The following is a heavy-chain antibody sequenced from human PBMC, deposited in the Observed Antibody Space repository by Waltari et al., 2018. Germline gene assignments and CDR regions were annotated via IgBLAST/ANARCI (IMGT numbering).Heavy chain of an antibody. V-gene: IGHV3-7*01. D-gene: IGHD3-22*01. Sequence: VQLVESGGGLVQPGGSLRLSCAASGFTLSSYWMSWVRQAPGKGLEWVANIMTDGSEEYYVDSVRGRFTISRDNAKNSLFLQMNSLRPEDTAVYYCARDQWFAFDIWGQGTMVTVSS. CDR2: IMTDGSEE. CDR3: ARDQWFAFDI. J-gene: IGHJ3*02. CDR1: GFTLSSYW.